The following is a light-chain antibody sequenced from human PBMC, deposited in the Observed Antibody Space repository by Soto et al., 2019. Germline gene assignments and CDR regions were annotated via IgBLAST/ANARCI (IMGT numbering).Light chain of an antibody. Sequence: EIVMTQSPATLSVSPGERATLSCRASQSVNSNLAWYQQKPGQAPRLLIYGASTRATGIPATFSGSGSGTGFTLTISSLQSEDFAVYYCQQYRNWPTFGQGTKLDIK. V-gene: IGKV3-15*01. CDR3: QQYRNWPT. CDR1: QSVNSN. CDR2: GAS. J-gene: IGKJ2*01.